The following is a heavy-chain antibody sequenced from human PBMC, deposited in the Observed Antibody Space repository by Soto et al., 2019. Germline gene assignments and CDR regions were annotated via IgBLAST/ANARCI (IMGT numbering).Heavy chain of an antibody. J-gene: IGHJ6*02. V-gene: IGHV3-73*02. D-gene: IGHD2-2*02. CDR1: GFIFSGSA. CDR3: ARGQGAAIGDYYYHGMDV. CDR2: IRSRANNFAT. Sequence: EVQLVESGGGLVQPGGSLKLSCAASGFIFSGSAIHWVRQASGKGLEWVGRIRSRANNFATSSAASVKGRFTFSRDDSKNTASLQINTLKPEDTAVYYCARGQGAAIGDYYYHGMDVWGQGTTVTVSS.